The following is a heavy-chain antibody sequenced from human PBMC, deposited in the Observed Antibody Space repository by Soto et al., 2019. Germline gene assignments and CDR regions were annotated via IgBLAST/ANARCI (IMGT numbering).Heavy chain of an antibody. D-gene: IGHD6-13*01. Sequence: QVQLVQSGAEVKKPGSSVKVSCEASGGTFSSYAISWVRQAPGQGLEWMGGIIPIFGTANYAQKFQGRVTITADESTSTAYMELSSLRSEDTAVYYCARRLDSSSWYYYYYGMDVWGQGTTVTVSS. V-gene: IGHV1-69*01. CDR3: ARRLDSSSWYYYYYGMDV. J-gene: IGHJ6*02. CDR2: IIPIFGTA. CDR1: GGTFSSYA.